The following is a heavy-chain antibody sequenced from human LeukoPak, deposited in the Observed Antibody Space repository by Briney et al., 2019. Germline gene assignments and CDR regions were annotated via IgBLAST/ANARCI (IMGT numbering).Heavy chain of an antibody. Sequence: AGGSLRLSCAPSVFTFSSYIMNWVRQAPGKGGEGVSYISSSSSTIYYADSVKGRFTISRDNAKNSLYLQMNSLRAEDTAVYYCARERYGGSGSDYYYYYYMDVWGKGTTVTVSS. V-gene: IGHV3-48*01. CDR2: ISSSSSTI. CDR3: ARERYGGSGSDYYYYYYMDV. CDR1: VFTFSSYI. D-gene: IGHD2-15*01. J-gene: IGHJ6*03.